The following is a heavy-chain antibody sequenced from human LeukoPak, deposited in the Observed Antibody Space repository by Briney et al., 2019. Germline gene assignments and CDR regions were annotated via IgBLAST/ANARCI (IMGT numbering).Heavy chain of an antibody. D-gene: IGHD2-15*01. V-gene: IGHV3-7*01. Sequence: GGSLRLSCAASGFTFSTYRMSWVRQAPGKGLEWVANIKQDGSEKHYVDSVKGRFTISRDNAKNSLYLQMNSLRAEDTAVYYCARGFSRWWGNNPHDAFDIWGQGTMVTVSS. CDR2: IKQDGSEK. CDR3: ARGFSRWWGNNPHDAFDI. CDR1: GFTFSTYR. J-gene: IGHJ3*02.